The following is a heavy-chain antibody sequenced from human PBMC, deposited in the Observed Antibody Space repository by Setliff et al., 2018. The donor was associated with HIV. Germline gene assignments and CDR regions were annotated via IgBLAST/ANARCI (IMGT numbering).Heavy chain of an antibody. CDR2: IIPIFGTA. D-gene: IGHD6-13*01. Sequence: SVKVSCKAPGGAFSSYALSWVRQAPGQGLEWMGGIIPIFGTANYAQKFQGRVTITTDESTSTAYMELSSLRSEDTAVYYCARADSRNWYHVDYWGQGTLVTVSS. CDR1: GGAFSSYA. J-gene: IGHJ4*02. CDR3: ARADSRNWYHVDY. V-gene: IGHV1-69*05.